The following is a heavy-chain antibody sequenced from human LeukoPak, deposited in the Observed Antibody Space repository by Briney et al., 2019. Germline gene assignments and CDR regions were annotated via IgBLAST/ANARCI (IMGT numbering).Heavy chain of an antibody. V-gene: IGHV4-39*07. Sequence: SETLSLTCTVSGDSISTTSYFWAWIRQPPGEGLEWIGSIYYSGTTYFNSYLKSQVTISVERSKNPFSLKLSSLTVADTARYYCARVYSSPHNWFDTWGQGIQVTVSS. CDR3: ARVYSSPHNWFDT. D-gene: IGHD6-19*01. CDR1: GDSISTTSYF. J-gene: IGHJ5*02. CDR2: IYYSGTT.